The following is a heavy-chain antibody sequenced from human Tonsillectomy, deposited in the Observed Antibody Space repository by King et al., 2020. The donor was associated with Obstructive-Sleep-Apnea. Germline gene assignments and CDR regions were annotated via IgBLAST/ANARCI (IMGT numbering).Heavy chain of an antibody. D-gene: IGHD5-24*01. CDR3: ARVTWRPYYYGMDV. Sequence: VQLQESGPGLVKPSGTLSLTCAVSGGSISSTNWWTWVRQPPGKGLEWIGEIYHSGNTNYNPSLKSRVTISVDKSKNQFSLNLSSVTAADTAVYYCARVTWRPYYYGMDVWGQGTTVTVAS. J-gene: IGHJ6*02. V-gene: IGHV4-4*02. CDR2: IYHSGNT. CDR1: GGSISSTNW.